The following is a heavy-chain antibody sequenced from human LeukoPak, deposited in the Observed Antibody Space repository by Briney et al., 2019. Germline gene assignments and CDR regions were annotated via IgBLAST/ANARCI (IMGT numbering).Heavy chain of an antibody. CDR2: IYPDDSDA. D-gene: IGHD6-13*01. CDR1: GYSFTSYW. J-gene: IGHJ4*02. V-gene: IGHV5-51*01. Sequence: RGESLKISCKGSGYSFTSYWIGWVRQMPGKGLEWMGIIYPDDSDARHSPSFQGQVTISADKSISTAYLQWSSLKASDTAMYFCARPDSSSWHFYYWGQGTLVTVSS. CDR3: ARPDSSSWHFYY.